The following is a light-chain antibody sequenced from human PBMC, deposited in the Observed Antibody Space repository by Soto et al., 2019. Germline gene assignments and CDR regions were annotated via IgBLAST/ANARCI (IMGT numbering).Light chain of an antibody. J-gene: IGLJ2*01. CDR1: SSNIGRNY. CDR2: SHN. CDR3: ATWDDDVSGVV. Sequence: QSVLPQTPSVSGPPGQTVTISCSGSSSNIGRNYVYWYQQLPGAAPKLLMYSHNIRPSGVPDRFSASTSGTSASLVISGLRSEDEADYHCATWDDDVSGVVFGGGTQLTVL. V-gene: IGLV1-47*02.